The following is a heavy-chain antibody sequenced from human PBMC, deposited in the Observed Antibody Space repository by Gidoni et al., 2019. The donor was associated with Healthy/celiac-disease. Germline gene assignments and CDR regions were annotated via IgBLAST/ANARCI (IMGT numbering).Heavy chain of an antibody. CDR3: ARGGYDISNKYYFDY. CDR1: GSTFTRYY. V-gene: IGHV1-46*03. Sequence: QVQLVQSGAEVKKPGASVKVSCKASGSTFTRYYMHWVRQAPGQGLEWMGIINPSGGSTSYEQKCQGRVTMTRDTSTSTVYMELSSLRSEDTAVYYCARGGYDISNKYYFDYWGQGTLVTVSS. CDR2: INPSGGST. J-gene: IGHJ4*02. D-gene: IGHD3-9*01.